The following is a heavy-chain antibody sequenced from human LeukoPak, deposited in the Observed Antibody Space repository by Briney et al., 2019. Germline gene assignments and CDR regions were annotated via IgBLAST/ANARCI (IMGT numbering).Heavy chain of an antibody. Sequence: GGSLRLSCGASGFTFSNAWMSWVRQAPGKGLEWVGRIKSKTDGGTTDYAAPVKGRFTISRDDSKNTLYLQMNSLRAEDTAVYYCAIGQWLDQFYWGQGTLVTVSS. CDR1: GFTFSNAW. D-gene: IGHD6-19*01. V-gene: IGHV3-15*01. J-gene: IGHJ4*02. CDR3: AIGQWLDQFY. CDR2: IKSKTDGGTT.